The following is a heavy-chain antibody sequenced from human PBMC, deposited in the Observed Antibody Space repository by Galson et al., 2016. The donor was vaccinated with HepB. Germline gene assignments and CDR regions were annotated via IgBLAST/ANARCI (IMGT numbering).Heavy chain of an antibody. V-gene: IGHV5-51*01. D-gene: IGHD2-8*01. CDR3: VKREDAVMVARDYLSLDV. J-gene: IGHJ6*02. CDR1: GSSFTRFW. Sequence: QSGADVTKPGESLKISCEASGSSFTRFWIGWVRQMPGKGLEGMGVINPGNFDIRYSPSYQGQVTISADKSISTAYLQWGSLSATDTATYWCVKREDAVMVARDYLSLDVWGQGTTVTVSS. CDR2: INPGNFDI.